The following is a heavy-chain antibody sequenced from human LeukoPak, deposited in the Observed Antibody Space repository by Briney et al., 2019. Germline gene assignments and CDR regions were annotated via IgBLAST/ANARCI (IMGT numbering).Heavy chain of an antibody. D-gene: IGHD2-2*01. J-gene: IGHJ5*02. Sequence: ASVKVSCKASGYTFTGYGISWVRQAPGQGLEWMGWISACNGNTNYAQKLQGRVTMTTDTSTSTAYMELRSLRSDDTAVYYCARVLGYCSSTSCYEDLNWFDPWGQGTLVTVSS. CDR1: GYTFTGYG. CDR2: ISACNGNT. V-gene: IGHV1-18*01. CDR3: ARVLGYCSSTSCYEDLNWFDP.